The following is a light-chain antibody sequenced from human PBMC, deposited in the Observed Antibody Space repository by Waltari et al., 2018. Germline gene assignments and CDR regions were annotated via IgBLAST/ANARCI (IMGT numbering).Light chain of an antibody. CDR2: SNN. V-gene: IGLV1-47*01. CDR1: SSNIGSNY. CDR3: AAWNDSLGGWV. Sequence: QSVLTQPPSASGTPGQRLTIPCSGSSSNIGSNYIYWYQQLPGTAPKLLINSNNQRPSGAPDRFSCSKSGTSASLAISGLRSGDGADYYCAAWNDSLGGWVFGGGTKLTVL. J-gene: IGLJ3*02.